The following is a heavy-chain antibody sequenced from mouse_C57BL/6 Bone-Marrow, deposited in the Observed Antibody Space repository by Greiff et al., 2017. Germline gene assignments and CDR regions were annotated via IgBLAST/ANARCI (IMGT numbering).Heavy chain of an antibody. CDR2: IDPSDSET. J-gene: IGHJ3*01. V-gene: IGHV1-52*01. D-gene: IGHD2-2*01. CDR1: GYTFTSYW. CDR3: ARNYYGYPWFAY. Sequence: QVQLQQPGAELVRPGSSVKLSCKASGYTFTSYWMHWVKQRPIQGLEWIGNIDPSDSETHYNQKFKDKATLTVDKSSSTAYMQLSSLTSEDSAVYYCARNYYGYPWFAYWGQGTLVTVSA.